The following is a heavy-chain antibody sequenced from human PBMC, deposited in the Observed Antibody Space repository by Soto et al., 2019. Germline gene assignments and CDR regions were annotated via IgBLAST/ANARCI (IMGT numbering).Heavy chain of an antibody. Sequence: SVKVSCKASGGTFSSYAIIWVRQAPGQGLEWMGGIIPISDTTNYAQKFQGRVTITADESTSTAYMELSSLRSEDTAVYYCARSQGSSTSLEIYYYYYYGMDVWGQGTTVTVSS. J-gene: IGHJ6*02. CDR3: ARSQGSSTSLEIYYYYYYGMDV. CDR1: GGTFSSYA. CDR2: IIPISDTT. D-gene: IGHD2-2*01. V-gene: IGHV1-69*13.